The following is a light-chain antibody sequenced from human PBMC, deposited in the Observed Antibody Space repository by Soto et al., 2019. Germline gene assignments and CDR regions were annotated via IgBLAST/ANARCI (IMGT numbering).Light chain of an antibody. CDR3: CSYAGSSTYV. J-gene: IGLJ1*01. Sequence: QSALTQPASRSGSPGQSITISCPGTSRYVGSYNLVSWYQQHPGKAPKLMIYEGSKRPSGVSNRFSGSKSGNTASLTISGLQAEDEADYYCCSYAGSSTYVFGTGTKVTVL. V-gene: IGLV2-23*01. CDR2: EGS. CDR1: SRYVGSYNL.